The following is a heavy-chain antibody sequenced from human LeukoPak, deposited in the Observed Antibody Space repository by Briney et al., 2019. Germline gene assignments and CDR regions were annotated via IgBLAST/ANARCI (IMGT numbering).Heavy chain of an antibody. Sequence: KPGESLKISCKGSGYSFTSYWIGWVRQMPGKGLEWMGIIYPGDSDTRCSPSSQGQVTISADKSISTAYLQWSSLKASDTAMYYCARLNPDVVVVAATLHNWFDPWGQGTLVTVSS. V-gene: IGHV5-51*01. CDR1: GYSFTSYW. CDR2: IYPGDSDT. CDR3: ARLNPDVVVVAATLHNWFDP. D-gene: IGHD2-15*01. J-gene: IGHJ5*02.